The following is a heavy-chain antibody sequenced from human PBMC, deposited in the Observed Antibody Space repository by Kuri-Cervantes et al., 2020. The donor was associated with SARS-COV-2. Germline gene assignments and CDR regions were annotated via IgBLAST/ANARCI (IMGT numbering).Heavy chain of an antibody. D-gene: IGHD3-10*01. V-gene: IGHV4-34*01. CDR3: ARGQRITMVRGVMDFDY. CDR1: GGSFSGYY. J-gene: IGHJ4*02. Sequence: WETLTLTCAVYGGSFSGYYWSWIRQPPGKGLEWIGEINHSGSTNYNPSLKSRVTISVDTSKNQFSLKLSSVTAADTAVYYCARGQRITMVRGVMDFDYWGQGTLVTVSS. CDR2: INHSGST.